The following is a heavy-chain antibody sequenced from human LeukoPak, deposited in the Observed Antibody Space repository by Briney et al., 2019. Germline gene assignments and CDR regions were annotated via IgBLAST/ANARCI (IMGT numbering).Heavy chain of an antibody. J-gene: IGHJ6*02. CDR2: ISSTSSTI. D-gene: IGHD2-21*02. V-gene: IGHV3-48*01. Sequence: PGGSLRLSCAASGFTFSSYSMNWVRQAPGKGLEWVSYISSTSSTIYYADSVKGRFTISRDNAKNSLYLQMNSLRAEDTAVYYCARDTSLRYLAYCGGDCYSHYGMDVWGQGTTVTVSS. CDR1: GFTFSSYS. CDR3: ARDTSLRYLAYCGGDCYSHYGMDV.